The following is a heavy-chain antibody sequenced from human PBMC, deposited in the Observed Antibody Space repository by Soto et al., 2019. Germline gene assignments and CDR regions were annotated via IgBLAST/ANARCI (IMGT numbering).Heavy chain of an antibody. CDR3: ARHVGSGIQLRWDYYYYYYLEV. V-gene: IGHV5-51*01. CDR2: IYPGDSDT. Sequence: PGEALKISCKGSGYSFTSYVIGWLRQMPGKGLEWMGIIYPGDSDTRYSPSFQGQVTISADKSISTAYLQWSSLKASDTAMYYCARHVGSGIQLRWDYYYYYYLEVWGKGTTVPVSS. CDR1: GYSFTSYV. J-gene: IGHJ6*03. D-gene: IGHD5-18*01.